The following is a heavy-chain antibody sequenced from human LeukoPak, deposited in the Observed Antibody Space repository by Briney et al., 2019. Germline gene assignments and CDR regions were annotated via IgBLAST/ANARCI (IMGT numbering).Heavy chain of an antibody. J-gene: IGHJ4*02. CDR2: IKSKTDGGTT. CDR3: TTDTYYYDSSGYLNDY. V-gene: IGHV3-15*07. CDR1: GFTFSSYS. Sequence: GGSLRLSCAASGFTFSSYSMNRVRQAPGKGLEWVGRIKSKTDGGTTDYAAPVKGRFTISRDDSKNTLYLQMNSLKTEDTAVYYCTTDTYYYDSSGYLNDYWGQGTLVTVSS. D-gene: IGHD3-22*01.